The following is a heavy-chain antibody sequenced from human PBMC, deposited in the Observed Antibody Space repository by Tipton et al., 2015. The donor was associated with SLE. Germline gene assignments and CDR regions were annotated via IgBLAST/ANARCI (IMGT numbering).Heavy chain of an antibody. Sequence: LRLSCAVYGGSFSGYYWSWIRQPPGKGLEWIGEINHSGSNNYNPSLKSRVTISVDTSKNQFSLKLSSVTAADTAVYYCASHTGGAEGWFDPWGQGTLVTVSS. J-gene: IGHJ5*02. D-gene: IGHD3-10*01. CDR2: INHSGSN. CDR3: ASHTGGAEGWFDP. CDR1: GGSFSGYY. V-gene: IGHV4-34*01.